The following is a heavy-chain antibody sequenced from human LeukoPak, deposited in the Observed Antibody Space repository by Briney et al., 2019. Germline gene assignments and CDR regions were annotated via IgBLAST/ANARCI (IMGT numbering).Heavy chain of an antibody. Sequence: SETLSLTCTVSGGSTSSYYWNWIRQPPGKGLEWIGYIYYSGGTDYNPSLKSRVTISVDTSKNQFSLKLSSVTAADTAVYYCAKRRDASGTYYLSAFDIWGQGTMVAVSS. CDR1: GGSTSSYY. V-gene: IGHV4-59*08. D-gene: IGHD3-10*01. CDR2: IYYSGGT. CDR3: AKRRDASGTYYLSAFDI. J-gene: IGHJ3*02.